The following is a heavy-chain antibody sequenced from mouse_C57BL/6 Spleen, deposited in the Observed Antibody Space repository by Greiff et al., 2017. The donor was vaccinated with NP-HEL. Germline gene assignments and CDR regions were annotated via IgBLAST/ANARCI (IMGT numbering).Heavy chain of an antibody. D-gene: IGHD4-1*02. CDR1: GYTFTDYE. V-gene: IGHV1-15*01. CDR3: LNWDGY. Sequence: QVQLKESGAELVRPGASVTLSCKASGYTFTDYEMHWVKQTPVHGLEWIGAIDPETGGTAYNQKFKGKAILTADKSSSTAYMELRSLTSEDSAVYYCLNWDGYWGQGTTLTVSS. CDR2: IDPETGGT. J-gene: IGHJ2*01.